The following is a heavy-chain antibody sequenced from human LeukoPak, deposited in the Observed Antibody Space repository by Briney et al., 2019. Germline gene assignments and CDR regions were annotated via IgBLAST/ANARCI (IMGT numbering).Heavy chain of an antibody. CDR1: GGSISSGGYY. CDR3: ARDQDISGSLGYFDY. Sequence: PSETLSLTCTVSGGSISSGGYYWSWIRQQPEKGLELIGYIYFIGTTYYNPSLRSRVTISVDTSKNQFSLKLSSVTAADTAVYYCARDQDISGSLGYFDYWGQGTLVTVSS. D-gene: IGHD3-10*01. V-gene: IGHV4-31*03. J-gene: IGHJ4*02. CDR2: IYFIGTT.